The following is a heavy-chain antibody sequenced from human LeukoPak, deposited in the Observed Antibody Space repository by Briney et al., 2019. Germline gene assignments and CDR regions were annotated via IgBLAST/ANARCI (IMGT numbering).Heavy chain of an antibody. CDR3: AREITMIVVAPGY. J-gene: IGHJ4*02. D-gene: IGHD3-22*01. V-gene: IGHV3-30-3*01. CDR2: ISYDGSNK. CDR1: GFTFRNYA. Sequence: GGSLRLSCAASGFTFRNYAMHWVRQAPGKGLEWVAVISYDGSNKYYADSVKGRFTISRDNSKNTLYLQMNSLRAEDTAVYYCAREITMIVVAPGYWGQGTLVTVSS.